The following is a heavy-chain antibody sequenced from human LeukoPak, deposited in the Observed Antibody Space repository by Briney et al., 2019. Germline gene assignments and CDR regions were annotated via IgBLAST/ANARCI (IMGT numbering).Heavy chain of an antibody. CDR3: ARSGWYDAFDI. CDR1: GGSISSYY. D-gene: IGHD2-15*01. V-gene: IGHV4-59*01. J-gene: IGHJ3*02. Sequence: PSETLSLTCTVSGGSISSYYWSWLRQPPRKGLEWIGYIYYSGSTNYNPSLKSRVTISVDTSKNQFSLKLSSVTAADTAVYYCARSGWYDAFDIWGQGTMVTVSS. CDR2: IYYSGST.